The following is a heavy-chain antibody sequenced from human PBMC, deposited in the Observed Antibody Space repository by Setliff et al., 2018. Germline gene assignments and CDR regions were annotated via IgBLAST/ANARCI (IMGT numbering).Heavy chain of an antibody. V-gene: IGHV1-69*13. D-gene: IGHD4-17*01. Sequence: VKVSCKASGGTFSSYGVTWVRQAPGQGLEWMGGTIPIFGSTNYAQQFQGRVTIITDESTSTAYMELRSLRSDDTAVYYCARDYGDYVALVDVWGKGTTVTVSS. J-gene: IGHJ6*04. CDR2: TIPIFGST. CDR1: GGTFSSYG. CDR3: ARDYGDYVALVDV.